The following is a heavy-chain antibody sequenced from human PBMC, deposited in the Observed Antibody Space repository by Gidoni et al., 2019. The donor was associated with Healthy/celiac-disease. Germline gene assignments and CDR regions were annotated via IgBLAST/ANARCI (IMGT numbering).Heavy chain of an antibody. V-gene: IGHV4-59*01. J-gene: IGHJ5*02. CDR2: IYYSEST. CDR3: ARGGPTVTTRWFDP. Sequence: QVQLQASGPGLVKPSETLSLTCTVSGGSISSYYWSWIRQPPGKGLEWIGYIYYSESTNYNPSLKSRVTISVDTSKNQSSLKLSSVTAADTAVYYCARGGPTVTTRWFDPWGQGTLVTVSS. CDR1: GGSISSYY. D-gene: IGHD4-17*01.